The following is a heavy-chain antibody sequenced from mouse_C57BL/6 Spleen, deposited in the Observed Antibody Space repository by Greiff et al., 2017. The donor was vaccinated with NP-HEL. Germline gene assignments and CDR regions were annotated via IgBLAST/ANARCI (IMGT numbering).Heavy chain of an antibody. J-gene: IGHJ4*01. CDR2: IYPGDGDT. D-gene: IGHD2-4*01. Sequence: QVQLQQSGPELVKPGASVKISCKASGYAFSSSWMNWVKQRPGKGLEWIGRIYPGDGDTNYNGKFKGKATLTADKSSSTAYMQLSSLTSEDSAVYFCARFPYDYEGDYAMDYWGQRTSVTVSS. V-gene: IGHV1-82*01. CDR1: GYAFSSSW. CDR3: ARFPYDYEGDYAMDY.